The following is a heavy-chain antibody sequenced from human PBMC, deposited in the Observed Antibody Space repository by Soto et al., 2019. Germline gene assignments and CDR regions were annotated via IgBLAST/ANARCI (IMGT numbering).Heavy chain of an antibody. Sequence: ASVKVSCKASGYTFTSYYMHWVRQAPGQGLEWMGIINPSGGSTSYAQKFQGRVTMTRDTSTSTVYMELSSLRSEDTAVYYGARDVHPFYDSSGYTFDYWGQGTLVTVSS. CDR1: GYTFTSYY. D-gene: IGHD3-22*01. V-gene: IGHV1-46*01. CDR3: ARDVHPFYDSSGYTFDY. J-gene: IGHJ4*02. CDR2: INPSGGST.